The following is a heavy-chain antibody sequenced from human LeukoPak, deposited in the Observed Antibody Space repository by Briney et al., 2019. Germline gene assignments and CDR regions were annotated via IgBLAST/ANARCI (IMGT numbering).Heavy chain of an antibody. V-gene: IGHV4-4*07. D-gene: IGHD6-13*01. J-gene: IGHJ5*02. Sequence: SETLSLTCTVSGGSISSYYWSWIRQPAGKGLEWIGRIYTSGSTNYNPSLKSRVTMSVDTSKNQFSLKLSSVTAADTAVYYCARDSSSWYVSWFDPWGQGTLVTVSS. CDR2: IYTSGST. CDR1: GGSISSYY. CDR3: ARDSSSWYVSWFDP.